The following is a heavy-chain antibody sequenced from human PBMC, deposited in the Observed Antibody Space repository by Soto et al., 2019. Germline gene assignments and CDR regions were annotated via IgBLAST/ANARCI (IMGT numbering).Heavy chain of an antibody. D-gene: IGHD6-13*01. CDR2: IKQDGSEK. CDR1: GFTFSSHW. Sequence: PGGSMRLSCAASGFTFSSHWMSWVRQAPGKGLEWVANIKQDGSEKYYVDSVKGRFTISRDNAKDSLYLQMNSLRAEDTAVYYCARVYVEIAAAGTDYYYGMDVWGQGTTVTVSS. J-gene: IGHJ6*02. CDR3: ARVYVEIAAAGTDYYYGMDV. V-gene: IGHV3-7*05.